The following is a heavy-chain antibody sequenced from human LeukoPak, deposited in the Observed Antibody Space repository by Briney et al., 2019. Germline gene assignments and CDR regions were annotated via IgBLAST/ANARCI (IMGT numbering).Heavy chain of an antibody. CDR2: IYYSGSA. D-gene: IGHD3-10*01. J-gene: IGHJ5*02. Sequence: SETLSLTCTVSGGSISSGGYYWSWIRQHPGKGLEWIGYIYYSGSAYYNPSLKSRVTISVDTSKNQFSLKLSSVTAADTAVYYCARATVYYYGSGSHNWFDPWGQGTLVTVSS. CDR3: ARATVYYYGSGSHNWFDP. CDR1: GGSISSGGYY. V-gene: IGHV4-31*03.